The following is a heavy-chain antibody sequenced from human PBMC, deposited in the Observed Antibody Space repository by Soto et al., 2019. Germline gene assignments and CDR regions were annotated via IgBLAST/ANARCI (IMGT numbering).Heavy chain of an antibody. V-gene: IGHV1-69*13. CDR3: ARDDYSNNWFDP. CDR2: IIPIFGTA. J-gene: IGHJ5*02. Sequence: SVKVSCKASGGTFSSYAISWVRQAPGQGLEWMGGIIPIFGTANYAQKFQGRVTITADESTSTAYMELSSLRSEDTAVYYCARDDYSNNWFDPWGQGTLVTVSS. CDR1: GGTFSSYA. D-gene: IGHD4-4*01.